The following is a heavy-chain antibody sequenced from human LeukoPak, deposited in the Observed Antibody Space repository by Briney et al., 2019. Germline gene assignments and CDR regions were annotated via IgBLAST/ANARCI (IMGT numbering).Heavy chain of an antibody. J-gene: IGHJ6*02. V-gene: IGHV3-7*01. CDR2: IKQDGSEK. Sequence: PGGSLRLSCAASGFTFSSYWMSWVRQAPGKGLEWVANIKQDGSEKYYVDSVKGRFNIFRDNAKNSLYLQMNSLRPEDTAVYYCARDNSEYYDILTGYYYYYYGMDVWGQGTTVTVSS. CDR3: ARDNSEYYDILTGYYYYYYGMDV. CDR1: GFTFSSYW. D-gene: IGHD3-9*01.